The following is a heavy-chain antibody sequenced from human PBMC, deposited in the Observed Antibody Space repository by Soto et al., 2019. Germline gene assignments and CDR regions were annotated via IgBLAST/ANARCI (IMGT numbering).Heavy chain of an antibody. CDR1: GGSFSGYY. CDR2: INHSGST. CDR3: ARARRKTVVVPAATLYYYYGLDV. J-gene: IGHJ6*02. Sequence: PSETLSLNCAVYGGSFSGYYWSWIRQPPGKGLEWIGEINHSGSTNYNPSLKSRVTISVDTSKNQFSLKLSSVTAADTAVYYCARARRKTVVVPAATLYYYYGLDVWGQGTTVTVSS. V-gene: IGHV4-34*01. D-gene: IGHD2-2*01.